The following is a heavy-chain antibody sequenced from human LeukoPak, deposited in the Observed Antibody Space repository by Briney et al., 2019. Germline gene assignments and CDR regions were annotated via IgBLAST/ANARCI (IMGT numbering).Heavy chain of an antibody. V-gene: IGHV1-2*06. Sequence: GASVKVSCKASGYTFTGYYMHWVRQAPGQGLEWMGRINPNSGGTNYAQKFQGRVTMTRDTSISTAYMELSRLRSDDTAVYYCARPYYDWSNEFYPWGQGTVVTVSS. CDR3: ARPYYDWSNEFYP. CDR2: INPNSGGT. CDR1: GYTFTGYY. J-gene: IGHJ5*02. D-gene: IGHD3-22*01.